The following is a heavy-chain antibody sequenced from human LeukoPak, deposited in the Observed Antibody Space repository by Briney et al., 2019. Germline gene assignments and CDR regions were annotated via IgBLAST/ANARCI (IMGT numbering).Heavy chain of an antibody. CDR3: AREGRDYDFWSGYYLTDY. CDR1: GGSISSYY. J-gene: IGHJ4*02. CDR2: IYTSGST. V-gene: IGHV4-4*07. D-gene: IGHD3-3*01. Sequence: SETLSLTCTVSGGSISSYYWSWIRQPAGKGLEWIGRIYTSGSTNYNPSLKSRVTMSVDTSKNQFSLKLSSATAADTAVYYCAREGRDYDFWSGYYLTDYWGQGTLVTISS.